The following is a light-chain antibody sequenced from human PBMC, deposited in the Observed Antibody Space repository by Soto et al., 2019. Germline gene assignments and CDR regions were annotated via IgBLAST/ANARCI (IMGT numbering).Light chain of an antibody. V-gene: IGKV1-5*03. CDR1: QSISSK. Sequence: DSQMTQSPPTLPATVGDRVTITCRASQSISSKLAWYQQKTGKAPKVLINKASSLQSGVPSRFSGSGSGTEFTLTISSLQPDDFATYYCQQYSSYPFTFGGGTKVEIK. CDR3: QQYSSYPFT. CDR2: KAS. J-gene: IGKJ4*01.